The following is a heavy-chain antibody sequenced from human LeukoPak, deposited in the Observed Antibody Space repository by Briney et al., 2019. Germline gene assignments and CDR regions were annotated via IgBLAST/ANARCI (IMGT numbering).Heavy chain of an antibody. Sequence: GGSLRLSCAASGFTFSDYYMSWIRQAPGKGLEWVSYISNSGSAIYYADSVKGRFTVSRDNAKNSLYLQMNSLRAEDTAVYYCARQRGYCSSGVCRGWFDPWGQGTLVTVSS. CDR1: GFTFSDYY. CDR3: ARQRGYCSSGVCRGWFDP. J-gene: IGHJ5*02. D-gene: IGHD2-8*01. CDR2: ISNSGSAI. V-gene: IGHV3-11*04.